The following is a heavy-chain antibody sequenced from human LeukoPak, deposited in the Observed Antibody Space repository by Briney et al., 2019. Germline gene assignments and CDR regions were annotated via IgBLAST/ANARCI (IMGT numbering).Heavy chain of an antibody. CDR1: EFNVSNNY. D-gene: IGHD6-13*01. J-gene: IGHJ4*02. Sequence: PGGSLRLSCVASEFNVSNNYMSWVRQAPGKGLEWVSVMYGSGARYYAASMNGRFTISRDNSKNTLYLQVSSLRAEDTAVYYCAKDFGMGYSSPTFFDYWGQGTLVTVSS. CDR3: AKDFGMGYSSPTFFDY. CDR2: MYGSGAR. V-gene: IGHV3-53*01.